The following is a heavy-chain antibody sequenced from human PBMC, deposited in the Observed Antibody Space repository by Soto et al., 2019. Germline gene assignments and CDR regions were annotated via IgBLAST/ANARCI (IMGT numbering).Heavy chain of an antibody. J-gene: IGHJ6*02. V-gene: IGHV3-23*01. Sequence: EVQLLESGGGLVQPGGSLRLSCAAYGFTFSSYAMSWVRQAPGKGLEWVSGIGGSGDGTYYADSVKGRFTISRDNSKNMLYLQMNNLRAEDTAVYYCARDYVSGDYGMDVWGQGTTVTVSS. D-gene: IGHD3-10*02. CDR2: IGGSGDGT. CDR3: ARDYVSGDYGMDV. CDR1: GFTFSSYA.